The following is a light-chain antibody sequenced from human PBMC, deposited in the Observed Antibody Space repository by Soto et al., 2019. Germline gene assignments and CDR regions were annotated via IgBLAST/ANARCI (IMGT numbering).Light chain of an antibody. CDR2: RNN. CDR3: AAWDDSLSGYV. J-gene: IGLJ1*01. Sequence: QSVLTQPPSASGTPGQRLTISCSGSSSNTRSNYVYWYQQLPGTAPKLLIYRNNQRPSGVPDRFSGSKSGTSASLAISGLRSEDEADYYCAAWDDSLSGYVFGTGTKVTVL. CDR1: SSNTRSNY. V-gene: IGLV1-47*01.